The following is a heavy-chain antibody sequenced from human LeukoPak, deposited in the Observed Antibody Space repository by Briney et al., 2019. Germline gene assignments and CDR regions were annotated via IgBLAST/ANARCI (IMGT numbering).Heavy chain of an antibody. D-gene: IGHD3-10*01. V-gene: IGHV4-4*07. Sequence: SETLSLTCTVSGGSISSYYWSWIRQPAGKGLEWIGRIYTSGSTNYNPSLKSRVTMSVDTSKNQFSLKLSSVTAADTAVYYCAGDGKTRGSGSLSPIGRFDYWGQGTLVTVSS. CDR2: IYTSGST. CDR1: GGSISSYY. CDR3: AGDGKTRGSGSLSPIGRFDY. J-gene: IGHJ4*02.